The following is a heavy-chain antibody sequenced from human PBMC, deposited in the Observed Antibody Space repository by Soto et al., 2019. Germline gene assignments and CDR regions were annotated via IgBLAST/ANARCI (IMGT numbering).Heavy chain of an antibody. V-gene: IGHV3-49*04. CDR2: IRSKAYGGTT. CDR3: TSRSPLFDYYYGMDV. CDR1: GFTFGDYA. Sequence: GGSLRLSCTASGFTFGDYAMSWVRQAPGKGLEWVGFIRSKAYGGTTEYAASVKGRFTISRDDSKSIAYLQMNSLKTEDTAVYYCTSRSPLFDYYYGMDVWGQGTTVIVSS. D-gene: IGHD3-3*01. J-gene: IGHJ6*02.